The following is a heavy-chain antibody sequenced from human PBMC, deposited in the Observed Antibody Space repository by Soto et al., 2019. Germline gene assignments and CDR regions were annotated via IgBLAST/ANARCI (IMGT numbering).Heavy chain of an antibody. CDR2: ISSSGSTI. V-gene: IGHV3-48*03. D-gene: IGHD3-3*01. J-gene: IGHJ6*02. CDR3: TTVALRFGGMDV. CDR1: GFTFSSYE. Sequence: PGGSLRLSCAASGFTFSSYEMNWVRQAPGKGLEWVSYISSSGSTIYYADSVKGRFTISRDNAKNSLYLQMNSLKTEDTAVYYCTTVALRFGGMDVWGQGTTVTVSS.